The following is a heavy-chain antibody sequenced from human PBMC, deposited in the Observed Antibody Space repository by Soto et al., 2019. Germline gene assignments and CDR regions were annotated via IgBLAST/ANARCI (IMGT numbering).Heavy chain of an antibody. D-gene: IGHD2-15*01. CDR2: VYSSGST. Sequence: YETRSHTWTVSRVSITDYYWSWIRQPAGKALEWIGRVYSSGSTDYKPSLKSRVTMSVDTSKNQFSLRLRSVTAADTALFVCARGGGSTPPLEHWGPLTLVTGS. V-gene: IGHV4-4*07. J-gene: IGHJ1*01. CDR3: ARGGGSTPPLEH. CDR1: RVSITDYY.